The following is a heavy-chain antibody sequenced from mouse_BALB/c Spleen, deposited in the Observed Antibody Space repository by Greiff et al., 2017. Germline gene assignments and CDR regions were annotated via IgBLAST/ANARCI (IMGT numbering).Heavy chain of an antibody. CDR2: IYPGNSDT. CDR1: GYTFTSYW. D-gene: IGHD2-1*01. J-gene: IGHJ4*01. Sequence: VHVKQSGTVLARPGASVKMSCKASGYTFTSYWMHWVKQRPGQGLEWIGAIYPGNSDTSYNQKFKGKAKLTAVTSTSTAYMELSSLTNEDSAVYYCTRSYGNSYYYAMDYWGQGTSVTVSS. CDR3: TRSYGNSYYYAMDY. V-gene: IGHV1-5*01.